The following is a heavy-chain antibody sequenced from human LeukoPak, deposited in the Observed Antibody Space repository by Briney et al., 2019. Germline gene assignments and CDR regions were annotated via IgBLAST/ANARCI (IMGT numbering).Heavy chain of an antibody. CDR1: GFTFRGYG. CDR3: TKGMTTGPRSVYHYMDV. J-gene: IGHJ6*03. V-gene: IGHV3-33*06. Sequence: GGSLRLSCVASGFTFRGYGMHWVRQASGKGLEWLSLLWYDGSNEYYAASVKGRFTISRDNSKNTLYLQMISLRAEDTAVYYCTKGMTTGPRSVYHYMDVWGKGTTVTVSS. CDR2: LWYDGSNE. D-gene: IGHD4-17*01.